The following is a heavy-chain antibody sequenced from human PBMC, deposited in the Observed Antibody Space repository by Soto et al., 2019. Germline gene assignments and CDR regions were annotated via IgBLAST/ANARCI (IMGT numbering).Heavy chain of an antibody. CDR1: GFTFSSYG. CDR2: ISYDGSNK. Sequence: QVQLVESGGGVVQPWRSLRLSCAASGFTFSSYGMHWVRQAPGKGLERVAVISYDGSNKYYADSVKGRFTISRDNSKNTLYLQMNSLRAEDTAVYYCAKSGGYYQNWFVPWGQGTLVTVSS. J-gene: IGHJ5*02. D-gene: IGHD3-22*01. CDR3: AKSGGYYQNWFVP. V-gene: IGHV3-30*18.